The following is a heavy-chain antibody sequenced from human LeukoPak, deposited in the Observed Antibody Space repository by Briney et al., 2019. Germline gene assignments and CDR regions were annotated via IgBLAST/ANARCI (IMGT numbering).Heavy chain of an antibody. CDR2: ISAYNGNT. J-gene: IGHJ6*04. Sequence: ASVKVSCKASGGTFSSYAISWVRQAPGQGLEWMGWISAYNGNTNYAQKLQGRVTMTTDTSTSTAYMELRSLRSDDTAVYYCARARVTVTTLMDVWGKGTTVTVSS. V-gene: IGHV1-18*01. CDR3: ARARVTVTTLMDV. CDR1: GGTFSSYA. D-gene: IGHD4-17*01.